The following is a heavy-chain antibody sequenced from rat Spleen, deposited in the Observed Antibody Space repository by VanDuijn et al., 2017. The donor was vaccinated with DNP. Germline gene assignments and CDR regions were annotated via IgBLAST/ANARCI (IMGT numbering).Heavy chain of an antibody. V-gene: IGHV5-20*01. CDR2: IGSDGYAP. CDR1: GFSFSYYY. J-gene: IGHJ4*01. Sequence: EVQLVESGGGLVQPGRSLKLSCAASGFSFSYYYMAWVRQAPTKGLEWVAYIGSDGYAPYYTDSVKGRFAISRDNAKSSLFLQMDSLRSEDTATYYCTTARWYAMDAWGQGTSVTVSS. CDR3: TTARWYAMDA. D-gene: IGHD1-4*01.